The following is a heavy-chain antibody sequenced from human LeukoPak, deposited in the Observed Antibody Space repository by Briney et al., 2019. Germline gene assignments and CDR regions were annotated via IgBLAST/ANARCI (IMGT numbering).Heavy chain of an antibody. Sequence: SETLSLTCGVYGGSFTDYSWSWLRQTPGKGLEWIGDINHSGSTSYNSALKSRVTISVDTSRKQFSLKLSTLTAADTADYYCARLGLYTSSLYRFFYLDFWGQG. J-gene: IGHJ4*01. CDR3: ARLGLYTSSLYRFFYLDF. D-gene: IGHD3-3*01. CDR1: GGSFTDYS. V-gene: IGHV4-34*01. CDR2: INHSGST.